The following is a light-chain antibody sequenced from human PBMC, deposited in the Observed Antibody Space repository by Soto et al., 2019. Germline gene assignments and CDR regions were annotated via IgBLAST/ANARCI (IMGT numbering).Light chain of an antibody. CDR1: SSDVGGYNY. V-gene: IGLV2-14*01. Sequence: ALTQPASVSGSPGQLITISCTGNSSDVGGYNYVSWYQQHPGKAPKLMIYDVNNRPSGVSNRFSGSKSGNTASLTISGLQAEDESDYYCSSYTSSSTLPYVFGTGTKVTVL. J-gene: IGLJ1*01. CDR2: DVN. CDR3: SSYTSSSTLPYV.